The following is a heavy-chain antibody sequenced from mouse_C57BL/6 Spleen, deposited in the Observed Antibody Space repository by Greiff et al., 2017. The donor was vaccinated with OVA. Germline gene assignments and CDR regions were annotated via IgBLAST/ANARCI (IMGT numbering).Heavy chain of an antibody. V-gene: IGHV5-17*01. CDR2: ISSGSSTI. J-gene: IGHJ1*03. CDR3: AEGVGRGYFDV. D-gene: IGHD4-1*01. CDR1: GFTFSDYG. Sequence: EVKLMESGGGLVKPGGSLKLSCAASGFTFSDYGMHWVRQAPEKGLEWVAFISSGSSTIYYADTVKGRFTISRANAKNTLFLQMTGLRSEDTAKYYCAEGVGRGYFDVWGTGTTVTVSS.